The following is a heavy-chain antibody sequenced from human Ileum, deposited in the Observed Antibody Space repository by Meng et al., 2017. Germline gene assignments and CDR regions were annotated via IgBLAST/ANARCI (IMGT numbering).Heavy chain of an antibody. V-gene: IGHV3-30*04. CDR2: ISDDGSTT. CDR3: TTWAGAATLDC. D-gene: IGHD2/OR15-2a*01. J-gene: IGHJ4*02. Sequence: GESLKISCAASGFPFSSYAIHWVRQAPGKGLEWVAVISDDGSTTHYADSVKGRFTISRDNSKNTMYLQLNGLRAEDTAVYYCTTWAGAATLDCWGQGTLVTVSS. CDR1: GFPFSSYA.